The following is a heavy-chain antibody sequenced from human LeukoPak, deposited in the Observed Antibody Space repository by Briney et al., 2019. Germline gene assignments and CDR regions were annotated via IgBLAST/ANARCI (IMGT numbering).Heavy chain of an antibody. CDR1: GFAFSFYA. CDR2: INANSGTT. Sequence: GGSLRLSCAASGFAFSFYAMSWLRQPPGKGLEWVSTINANSGTTSYAASVRGRFTISRDNSKNTLYLQVNALRADDTATYYCAKPISGGLAVTADWFHPWGQGTLVVVSS. D-gene: IGHD6-19*01. V-gene: IGHV3-23*01. J-gene: IGHJ5*01. CDR3: AKPISGGLAVTADWFHP.